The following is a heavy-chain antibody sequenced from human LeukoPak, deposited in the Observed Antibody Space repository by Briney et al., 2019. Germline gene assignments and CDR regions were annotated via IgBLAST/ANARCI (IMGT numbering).Heavy chain of an antibody. Sequence: PGGSLILSCEASGFTFSSYGMHWVRQAPGKGLEWVAVISFDGSSKYYADSVKGRFTISRDNSKNTLYLQMNSLRAEDTATYYCAKDRGTMVRGVLIKGTPDYWGQGTLVTVSS. J-gene: IGHJ4*02. CDR3: AKDRGTMVRGVLIKGTPDY. CDR1: GFTFSSYG. D-gene: IGHD3-10*01. CDR2: ISFDGSSK. V-gene: IGHV3-30*18.